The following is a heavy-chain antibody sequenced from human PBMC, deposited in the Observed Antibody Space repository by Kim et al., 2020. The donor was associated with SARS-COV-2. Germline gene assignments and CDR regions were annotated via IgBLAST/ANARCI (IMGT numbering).Heavy chain of an antibody. CDR3: AKDLWERDKSYGPFES. CDR1: GFTFRNYA. CDR2: ISANGGST. Sequence: GGSLRLSCAASGFTFRNYAMHWVRQAPGKGLEHISTISANGGSTNYANSVKGRFTISRDNVKSTFYLQMGSLRAEDRAVYYCAKDLWERDKSYGPFESWGLGTLVTGSP. V-gene: IGHV3-64*01. J-gene: IGHJ4*02. D-gene: IGHD3-16*01.